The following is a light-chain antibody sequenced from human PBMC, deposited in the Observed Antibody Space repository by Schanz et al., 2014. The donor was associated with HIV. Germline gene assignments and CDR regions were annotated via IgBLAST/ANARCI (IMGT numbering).Light chain of an antibody. V-gene: IGLV2-14*03. Sequence: QSALTQPTSVSGSPGQSITISCTVASSDVGDFNFVSWYQQHPGKAPKLMIYDFSDRPSGISSRFSGSKSGNTASLTISALQAEDEADYFCTSYTSSSTLVLFGGGTKLTVL. CDR3: TSYTSSSTLVL. CDR2: DFS. J-gene: IGLJ3*02. CDR1: SSDVGDFNF.